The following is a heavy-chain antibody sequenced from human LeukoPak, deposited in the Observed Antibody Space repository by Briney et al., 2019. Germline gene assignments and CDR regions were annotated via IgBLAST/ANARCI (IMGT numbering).Heavy chain of an antibody. J-gene: IGHJ4*02. V-gene: IGHV4-39*07. CDR1: GGSISSSPYY. D-gene: IGHD1-26*01. Sequence: SETLSLTCTVSGGSISSSPYYWGWIRQPPGKGLEWIGSIYYSGTTHYNPSLESRVTISVDTSKNQFSLKLSSVTAADTAVYYCARGRRIGGATALTFLDYRGQGTLVTVSS. CDR3: ARGRRIGGATALTFLDY. CDR2: IYYSGTT.